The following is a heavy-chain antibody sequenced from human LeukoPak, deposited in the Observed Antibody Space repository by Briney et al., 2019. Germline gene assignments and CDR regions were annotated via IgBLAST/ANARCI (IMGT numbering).Heavy chain of an antibody. Sequence: PSETLSLTCTVSGGSISSYYWSWIRQPPGKGLEWIGYIYYSGSTNYNPSLKSRVTISVDTSKNQFSLKLSSVTAADTAVYYCARARSGGSCRHWGQGTLVTVSS. D-gene: IGHD2-15*01. J-gene: IGHJ4*02. CDR1: GGSISSYY. V-gene: IGHV4-59*01. CDR2: IYYSGST. CDR3: ARARSGGSCRH.